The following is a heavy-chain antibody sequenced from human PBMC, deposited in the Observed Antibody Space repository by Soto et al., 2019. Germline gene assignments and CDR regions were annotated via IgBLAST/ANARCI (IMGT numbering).Heavy chain of an antibody. CDR2: MYFGGSF. CDR1: GGSISSGGYS. J-gene: IGHJ5*02. D-gene: IGHD3-22*01. Sequence: SETLSLTCAVSGGSISSGGYSWSWIRQPPGKGLEWIGFMYFGGSFNYNPSLTSRVTLSVETSKNQFSMRVTSVTAADTAVYYCARSYYDSTGFAVDPWGQGTLVTVSS. V-gene: IGHV4-61*08. CDR3: ARSYYDSTGFAVDP.